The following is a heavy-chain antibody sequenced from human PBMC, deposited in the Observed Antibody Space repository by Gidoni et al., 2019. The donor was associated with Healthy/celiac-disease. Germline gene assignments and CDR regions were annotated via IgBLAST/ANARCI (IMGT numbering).Heavy chain of an antibody. J-gene: IGHJ4*02. D-gene: IGHD6-19*01. CDR1: GGTFSSYT. CDR2: IIPILGIA. V-gene: IGHV1-69*02. CDR3: ASPSSGWYYFDY. Sequence: QVQLVQSGAEVKKPGSSVKVSCKASGGTFSSYTISWVRQAPGQGLKWMGRIIPILGIANYAQKFQARVTITADKSTSTAYMELSSLRSEDTAVYYCASPSSGWYYFDYWGQGTLVTVSS.